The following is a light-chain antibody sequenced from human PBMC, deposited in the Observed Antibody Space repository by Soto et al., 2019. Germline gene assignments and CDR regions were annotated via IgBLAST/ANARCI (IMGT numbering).Light chain of an antibody. Sequence: DVQMTQSPSTLSASVGDSVTITCRASQSISMWLAWYQQKAGKAPNLLIYKASSLEGGVPSRFSGSGSGTEFTLTISSLQSDDFATYDCQQYNHYQWTFGQGTKVEV. CDR3: QQYNHYQWT. CDR2: KAS. V-gene: IGKV1-5*03. J-gene: IGKJ1*01. CDR1: QSISMW.